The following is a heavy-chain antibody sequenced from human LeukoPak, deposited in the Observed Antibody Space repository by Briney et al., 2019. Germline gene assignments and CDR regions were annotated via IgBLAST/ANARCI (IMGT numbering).Heavy chain of an antibody. CDR3: ARGGVGVEMATSDAFDI. CDR1: GYTFTSYG. V-gene: IGHV1-69*06. J-gene: IGHJ3*02. CDR2: IIPIFGTA. Sequence: GASVKVSCKASGYTFTSYGISWVRQAPGQGLEWMGGIIPIFGTANYAQKFQGRVTITADKSTSTAYMELSSLRSEDTAVYYCARGGVGVEMATSDAFDIWGQGTMVTVSS. D-gene: IGHD5-24*01.